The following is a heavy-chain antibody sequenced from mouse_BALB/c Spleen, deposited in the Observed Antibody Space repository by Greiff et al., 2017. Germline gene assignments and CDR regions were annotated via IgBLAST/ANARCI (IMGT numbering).Heavy chain of an antibody. J-gene: IGHJ4*01. CDR3: ARGGFYDYDRPMDY. CDR2: INPYNDGT. V-gene: IGHV1-14*01. Sequence: VQLQQSGPELVKPGASVKMSCKASGYTFTSYVMHWVKQKPGQGLEWIGYINPYNDGTKYNEKFKGKATLTSDKSSSTAYMELSSLTSEDSAVYYCARGGFYDYDRPMDYWGQGTSVTVSA. D-gene: IGHD2-4*01. CDR1: GYTFTSYV.